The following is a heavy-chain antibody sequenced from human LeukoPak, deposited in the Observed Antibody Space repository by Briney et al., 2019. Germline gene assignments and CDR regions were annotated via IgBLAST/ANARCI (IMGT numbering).Heavy chain of an antibody. CDR2: ISGDGTFI. J-gene: IGHJ4*02. CDR1: GFTFTNYA. D-gene: IGHD6-6*01. Sequence: GGSLRVSCAAPGFTFTNYAVNWVRQAPGKGLEWVSAISGDGTFIYYTESAKGRFTISRDNSMSTVYLQMNSLRAEDTAIYYCARVAGSSLSRARFDYWGPGTLVTVSS. V-gene: IGHV3-23*01. CDR3: ARVAGSSLSRARFDY.